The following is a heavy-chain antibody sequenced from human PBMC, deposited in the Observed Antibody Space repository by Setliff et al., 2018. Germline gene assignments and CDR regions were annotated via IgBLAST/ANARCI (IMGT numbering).Heavy chain of an antibody. V-gene: IGHV4-59*11. J-gene: IGHJ4*02. CDR3: ARSSPGGDSYGPLDY. Sequence: TSETLSLTCTISGGSINGHYWSWIRQPPGKGLEWIGNIYYTGKTNYNHSLKSRVTISVDTSKNQFTLKVNSVTAADTAVYYCARSSPGGDSYGPLDYWGQGTLVTVSS. CDR2: IYYTGKT. CDR1: GGSINGHY. D-gene: IGHD5-18*01.